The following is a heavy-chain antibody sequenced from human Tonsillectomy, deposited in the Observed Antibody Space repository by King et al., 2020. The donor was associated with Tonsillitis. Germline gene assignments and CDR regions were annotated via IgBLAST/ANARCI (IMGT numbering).Heavy chain of an antibody. CDR1: GFTFNTFA. CDR2: ISHDGSNE. Sequence: VQLVESGGGVVQPGRSLRLSCVGSGFTFNTFAMHWVRQAPGKGLEWVAVISHDGSNENYADSVMGRFSVSRDNAKNTLYLQMNSLRPEDTAVYFCAKVGYGDYLDFWGQGTLVTVSS. D-gene: IGHD4-17*01. V-gene: IGHV3-30*01. J-gene: IGHJ4*02. CDR3: AKVGYGDYLDF.